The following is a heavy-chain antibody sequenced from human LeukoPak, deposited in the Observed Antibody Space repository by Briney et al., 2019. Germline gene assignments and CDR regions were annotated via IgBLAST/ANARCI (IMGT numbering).Heavy chain of an antibody. CDR3: ARHLYYSASAFWYIDL. CDR1: GFTFSSYA. Sequence: GSLRLSCAASGFTFSSYAMSWVRQSPGKGLEWIGSVSHSGNTYYKSSLKSRVTVSLDTSTNEFSLILTSVTAADTAEYYCARHLYYSASAFWYIDLWGRGTLVIVSP. J-gene: IGHJ2*01. CDR2: VSHSGNT. D-gene: IGHD3-10*01. V-gene: IGHV4-38-2*01.